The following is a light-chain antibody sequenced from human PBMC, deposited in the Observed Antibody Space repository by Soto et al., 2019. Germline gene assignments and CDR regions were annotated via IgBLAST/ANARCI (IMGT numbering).Light chain of an antibody. CDR1: QSISKW. Sequence: DIQMTQSPSTLSASMGDGVSITCRASQSISKWLAWHQQKPGKAPKLLIYDASTLHSGVPPRFSGSGSGTEFTLTIRSLQPDDIATYYCQQYSSYSAWTFGEGTKVDIK. V-gene: IGKV1-5*01. J-gene: IGKJ1*01. CDR2: DAS. CDR3: QQYSSYSAWT.